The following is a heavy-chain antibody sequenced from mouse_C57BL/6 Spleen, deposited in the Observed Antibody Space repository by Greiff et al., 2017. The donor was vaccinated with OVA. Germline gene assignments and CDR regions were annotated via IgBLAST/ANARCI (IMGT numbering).Heavy chain of an antibody. Sequence: VQLQHPGAELVMPGASVKLSCKASGYTFTSYWMHWVKQRPGQGLEWIGEIDPSDSYTNYNQKFKGKSTLTVDKSSSTAYMQLSSLTSEDSAVYYCARKEGYYGSSLDYWGQGTTLTVSS. CDR3: ARKEGYYGSSLDY. V-gene: IGHV1-69*01. J-gene: IGHJ2*01. CDR2: IDPSDSYT. CDR1: GYTFTSYW. D-gene: IGHD1-1*01.